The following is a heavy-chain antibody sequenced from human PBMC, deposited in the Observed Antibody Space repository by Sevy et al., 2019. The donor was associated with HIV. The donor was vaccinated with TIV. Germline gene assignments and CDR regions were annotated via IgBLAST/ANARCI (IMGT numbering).Heavy chain of an antibody. D-gene: IGHD6-19*01. J-gene: IGHJ4*02. CDR3: ARVGSGFFFDY. CDR1: GGSISSYY. CDR2: IYYSGST. Sequence: SETLSLTCTVSGGSISSYYWSWIRQPPGKGLEWIGYIYYSGSTNYNPSLKSRVTTSVDTSKNQFSLKLSSVTAADTAVYYCARVGSGFFFDYWGQGTLVTVSS. V-gene: IGHV4-59*13.